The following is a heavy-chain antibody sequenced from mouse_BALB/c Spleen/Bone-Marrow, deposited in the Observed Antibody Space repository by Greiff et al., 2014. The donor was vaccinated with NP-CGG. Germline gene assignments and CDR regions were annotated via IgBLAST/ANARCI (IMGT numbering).Heavy chain of an antibody. CDR3: ARSGDYDGFAD. CDR2: INPYNGDT. Sequence: EVQLQESGPELVKPGASVKISCKASGYSFTGYFMNWVMQSHGKSLEWIGRINPYNGDTFYNQKFKGKATLTVDKSSSTAHMELRSLASEDSAVYYCARSGDYDGFADWGQGTLVTVSA. J-gene: IGHJ3*01. D-gene: IGHD2-4*01. CDR1: GYSFTGYF. V-gene: IGHV1-20*02.